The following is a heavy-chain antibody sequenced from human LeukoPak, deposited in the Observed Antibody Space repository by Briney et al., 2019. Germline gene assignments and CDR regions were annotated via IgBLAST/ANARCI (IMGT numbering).Heavy chain of an antibody. CDR3: AKNIGEGAVASEDYFDY. V-gene: IGHV3-23*01. CDR2: ISGSGGST. D-gene: IGHD6-19*01. CDR1: GFTFSSYA. J-gene: IGHJ4*02. Sequence: QPGGSLRLSCAASGFTFSSYAMSWARQAPGKGLEWVSAISGSGGSTYYADSVKGRFTISRDNSKNTLYLQMNSLRAEDTAVYYCAKNIGEGAVASEDYFDYWGQGTLVTVSS.